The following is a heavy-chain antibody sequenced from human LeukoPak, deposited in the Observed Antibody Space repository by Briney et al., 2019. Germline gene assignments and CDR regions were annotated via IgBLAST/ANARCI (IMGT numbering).Heavy chain of an antibody. CDR1: GFTFDDYA. V-gene: IGHV3-43*02. J-gene: IGHJ4*02. D-gene: IGHD5-24*01. CDR2: ISGDGGST. CDR3: AKVGLDGYNFVY. Sequence: PGGSLRLSRAASGFTFDDYAMHWVRQAPGKGLEWVSLISGDGGSTYYADSVKGRFTISRDNSKNSLYLQMNSLRTEDTALYYCAKVGLDGYNFVYWGQGTLVTVSS.